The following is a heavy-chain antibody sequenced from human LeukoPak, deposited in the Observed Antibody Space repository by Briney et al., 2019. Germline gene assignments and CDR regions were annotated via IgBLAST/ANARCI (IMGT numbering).Heavy chain of an antibody. Sequence: GGSLRLSCVASGLTFSSYSMTWVRQAPGRGLEWVSSISSSSSYIYYADSVKGRFTISRDNAKNTLYLQMNSLRAEDTAVYYCAGPRGDDEGCFDYWGQGTLVTVSS. CDR2: ISSSSSYI. J-gene: IGHJ4*02. D-gene: IGHD2-21*02. V-gene: IGHV3-21*04. CDR1: GLTFSSYS. CDR3: AGPRGDDEGCFDY.